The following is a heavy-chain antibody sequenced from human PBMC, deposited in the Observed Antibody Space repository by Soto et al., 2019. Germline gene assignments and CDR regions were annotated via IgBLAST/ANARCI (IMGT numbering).Heavy chain of an antibody. CDR1: RFTFSSYS. Sequence: EVQLLESGGGLVQPGESLRLSCAASRFTFSSYSMSWVRQAPGKGLEGVSAVSGGGSRTYYAVSVKGRFAISRDNSENTLSLQMNSLRAEDTAVYYCAKGDRFSGWTSWGQGTLVTVSS. CDR2: VSGGGSRT. J-gene: IGHJ4*02. CDR3: AKGDRFSGWTS. V-gene: IGHV3-23*01. D-gene: IGHD6-19*01.